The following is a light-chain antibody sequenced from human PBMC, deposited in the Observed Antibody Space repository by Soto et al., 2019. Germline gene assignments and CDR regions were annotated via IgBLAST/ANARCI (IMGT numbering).Light chain of an antibody. V-gene: IGKV2-28*01. Sequence: DIVMTQSPLSLPVTPGEPASISCRSSQSLLHYDTDNYLDWYVQKPGQSPQLLIYLGSNRASGVPDRFSGSGSGTDFTLKISRVEAEDVGVYYCMQALQSPRTFGQGTKVEIK. CDR2: LGS. CDR1: QSLLHYDTDNY. CDR3: MQALQSPRT. J-gene: IGKJ1*01.